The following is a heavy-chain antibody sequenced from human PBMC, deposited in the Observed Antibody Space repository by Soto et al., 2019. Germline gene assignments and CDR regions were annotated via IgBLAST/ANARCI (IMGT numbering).Heavy chain of an antibody. CDR3: AKAMSSSWYHFDY. J-gene: IGHJ4*02. D-gene: IGHD6-13*01. Sequence: PGGSLRLSCAASGFTFSNYWMHWVRQGPGKGLVWVSAISASGGTTYYADSVRGRFTIPRDNSKNTLYLQMNSLRAEDTAMYYCAKAMSSSWYHFDYWGQGTLVTVSS. CDR2: ISASGGTT. V-gene: IGHV3-23*01. CDR1: GFTFSNYW.